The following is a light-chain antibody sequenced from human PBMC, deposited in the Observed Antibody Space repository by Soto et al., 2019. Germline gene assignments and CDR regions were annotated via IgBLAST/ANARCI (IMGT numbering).Light chain of an antibody. CDR2: GNS. V-gene: IGLV1-40*01. CDR3: QSYDSSLSGSV. CDR1: TSNIGAGYD. Sequence: QSVLTQPPSVSGAPGQRVTISCTGSTSNIGAGYDVHWYLQLPGTAPKLLIYGNSNRPSGVPDRFSGSKSGTSASLAITGLQAEYEADYYCQSYDSSLSGSVFGGGTKVTVL. J-gene: IGLJ3*02.